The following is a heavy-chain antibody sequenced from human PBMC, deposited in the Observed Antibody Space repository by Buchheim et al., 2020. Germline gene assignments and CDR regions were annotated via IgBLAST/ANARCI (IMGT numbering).Heavy chain of an antibody. D-gene: IGHD3-10*01. CDR3: AREYYGTNEFDY. J-gene: IGHJ4*02. CDR2: IKEDGSEK. Sequence: EVQLVESGGGLVQPGGSLRLSCAASGFSFRRYWMSWVRQAPGKGLEWVANIKEDGSEKFHVDSVKGRFTISRENAKNSLFLQMNSLRVEDTAIYYCAREYYGTNEFDYWGQGTL. CDR1: GFSFRRYW. V-gene: IGHV3-7*01.